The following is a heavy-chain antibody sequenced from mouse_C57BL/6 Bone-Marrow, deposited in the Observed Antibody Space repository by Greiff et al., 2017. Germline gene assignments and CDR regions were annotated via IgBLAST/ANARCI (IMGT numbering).Heavy chain of an antibody. CDR3: ARHYCGAY. V-gene: IGHV5-9*01. CDR1: GFTFSSYT. Sequence: EVKLMESGGGLVKPGGSLKLSCAASGFTFSSYTMSWVRQTPEKRLEWVATISGGGGNTYYPDSVKGRFTISRDNAKNTLYLQMSSLRSEDTALYYCARHYCGAYWGQGTLVTVSA. J-gene: IGHJ3*01. CDR2: ISGGGGNT. D-gene: IGHD1-1*02.